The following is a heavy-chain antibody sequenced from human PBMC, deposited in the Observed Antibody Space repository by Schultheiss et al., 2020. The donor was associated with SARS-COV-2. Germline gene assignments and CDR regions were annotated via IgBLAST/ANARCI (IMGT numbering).Heavy chain of an antibody. CDR2: INHSGST. CDR3: AGTVGGCSSTSCYFYYYYMDV. J-gene: IGHJ6*03. CDR1: GGSLSGFH. Sequence: SETLSLTCAVYGGSLSGFHWSWIRQPPGKGLEWIGEINHSGSTSYNPSLKSRVTISVDTSKNQFSLKLSSVTAADTAVYYCAGTVGGCSSTSCYFYYYYMDVWGKGTTVTVSS. D-gene: IGHD2-2*01. V-gene: IGHV4-34*01.